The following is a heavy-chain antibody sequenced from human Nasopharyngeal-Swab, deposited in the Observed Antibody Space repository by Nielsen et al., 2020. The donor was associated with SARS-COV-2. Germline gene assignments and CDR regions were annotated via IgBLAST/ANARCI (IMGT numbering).Heavy chain of an antibody. CDR2: IWYDGSNK. J-gene: IGHJ4*02. Sequence: GESLKISCAASGFTFSSYGMHWVRQAPGKGLEWVAVIWYDGSNKYYADSVKSRFTISRDNSKNTLYLQMNSLRAEDTAVYYCARELYSGYDFHYWGQGTLVTVSS. CDR3: ARELYSGYDFHY. D-gene: IGHD5-12*01. CDR1: GFTFSSYG. V-gene: IGHV3-33*01.